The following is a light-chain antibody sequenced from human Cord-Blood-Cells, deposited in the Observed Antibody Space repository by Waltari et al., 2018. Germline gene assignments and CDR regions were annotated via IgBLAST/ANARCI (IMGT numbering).Light chain of an antibody. CDR2: KDS. CDR1: ALPKQY. J-gene: IGLJ1*01. V-gene: IGLV3-25*03. CDR3: QAADSSGTYV. Sequence: SYELTQPPSVSVSPGQTARITCSGDALPKQYAYWYQQKTGQAPVLVIYKDSERPSGSPERFSGSSSGTTVTLTISGVQAEDEADYYWQAADSSGTYVFGTGTKVTVL.